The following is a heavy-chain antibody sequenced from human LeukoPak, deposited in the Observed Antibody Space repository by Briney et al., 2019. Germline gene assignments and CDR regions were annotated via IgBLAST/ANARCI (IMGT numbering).Heavy chain of an antibody. CDR2: VDKKGST. J-gene: IGHJ5*02. Sequence: SETLSLTCSVSGGSISNYYLSWIRQSPGKGLEWIGNVDKKGSTNYNPSFKSRVIVSSDTSRNEFSLKLNSVTAADTAIYYCARGGSSCYGCHDWFDPWGQGTRVTVSS. CDR1: GGSISNYY. V-gene: IGHV4-59*08. CDR3: ARGGSSCYGCHDWFDP. D-gene: IGHD2-2*01.